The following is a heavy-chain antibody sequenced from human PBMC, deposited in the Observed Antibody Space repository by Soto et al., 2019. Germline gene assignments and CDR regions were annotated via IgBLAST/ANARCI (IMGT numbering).Heavy chain of an antibody. CDR3: ARFYDFWSGYSATDHGMDV. Sequence: PSETLSLTCSVYGWSFSGYYWSWIRQPPGKGLEWIGEINHSGSTNYNPSLKSRVTISVDTSKNQFSLKLSSVTAADTAVYYCARFYDFWSGYSATDHGMDVWGQGTTVTVSS. CDR1: GWSFSGYY. D-gene: IGHD3-3*01. J-gene: IGHJ6*02. V-gene: IGHV4-34*01. CDR2: INHSGST.